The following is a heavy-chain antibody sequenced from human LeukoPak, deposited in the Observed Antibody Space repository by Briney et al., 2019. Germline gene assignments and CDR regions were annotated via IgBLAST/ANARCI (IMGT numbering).Heavy chain of an antibody. D-gene: IGHD6-13*01. CDR2: IYYGGST. J-gene: IGHJ4*02. Sequence: SETLSLTCTVSGGSFSTYYWGWIRRPPGKGLEWIGTIYYGGSTYYNPSLKSRVTISVDTSRNQLSLKLSSVTAADTAVYYCARYTNSWSALMGIDYWGQGTLVTVSS. CDR3: ARYTNSWSALMGIDY. V-gene: IGHV4-39*01. CDR1: GGSFSTYY.